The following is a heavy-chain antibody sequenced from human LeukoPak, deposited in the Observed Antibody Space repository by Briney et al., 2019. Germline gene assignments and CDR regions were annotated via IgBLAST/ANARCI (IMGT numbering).Heavy chain of an antibody. J-gene: IGHJ4*02. CDR2: IIPIFGTA. CDR3: ARDPAWGGYNQVDYYFDY. Sequence: GASVKVSCKASGGTFSSYAISWVRQAPGQGLEWMGGIIPIFGTANYAQKFQGRVTITADKSTSTAYMELSRLRSDDTAVYYCARDPAWGGYNQVDYYFDYWGQGTLVTVSS. CDR1: GGTFSSYA. D-gene: IGHD5-24*01. V-gene: IGHV1-69*06.